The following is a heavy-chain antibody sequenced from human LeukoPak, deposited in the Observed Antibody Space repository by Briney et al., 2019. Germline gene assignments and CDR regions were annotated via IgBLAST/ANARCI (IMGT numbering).Heavy chain of an antibody. CDR2: INHSGST. CDR3: ARELTMGYYDILTGYANWFDP. D-gene: IGHD3-9*01. V-gene: IGHV4-34*01. Sequence: SDTLSLTCAVYGGSFSGYYWSWIRQPPGKGLEWIGEINHSGSTNYNPSLKSRVTISVDTSKNQFSLKLSSVTAADTAVYYCARELTMGYYDILTGYANWFDPWGQGTLVTVSS. J-gene: IGHJ5*02. CDR1: GGSFSGYY.